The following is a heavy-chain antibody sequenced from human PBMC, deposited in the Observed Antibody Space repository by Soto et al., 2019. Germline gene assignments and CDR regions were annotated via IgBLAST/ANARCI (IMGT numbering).Heavy chain of an antibody. CDR1: GFRFSIFA. J-gene: IGHJ3*02. D-gene: IGHD1-20*01. V-gene: IGHV3-23*01. CDR2: IGGGDT. Sequence: PGGSLRLSCAASGFRFSIFAMSWVRQAPGKGLEWVSGIGGGDTYYADSVKGRFTISRDNSRNTVELQMNSLRAEDTAVYYCAKDRMDHNSVWDLFDIWGRGTRVTV. CDR3: AKDRMDHNSVWDLFDI.